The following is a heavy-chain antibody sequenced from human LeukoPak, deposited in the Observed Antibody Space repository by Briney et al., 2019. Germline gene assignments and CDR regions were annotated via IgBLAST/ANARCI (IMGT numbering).Heavy chain of an antibody. CDR2: ISYDGSNK. D-gene: IGHD3-3*01. CDR1: GFTFSSYG. V-gene: IGHV3-30*03. Sequence: GGSLRLSCAASGFTFSSYGMHWVRQAPGKGLEWVAVISYDGSNKYYADSVKGRFTISRDNAKNSLYLQMNSLRAEDTAVYYCARVTLPTYDFWSGYPLDYWGQGTLVTVSS. CDR3: ARVTLPTYDFWSGYPLDY. J-gene: IGHJ4*02.